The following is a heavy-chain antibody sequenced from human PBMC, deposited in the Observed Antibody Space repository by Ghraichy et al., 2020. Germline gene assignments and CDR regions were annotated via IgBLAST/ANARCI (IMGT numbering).Heavy chain of an antibody. V-gene: IGHV1-2*02. CDR1: GFNFNAYY. CDR2: TSPKTNVT. D-gene: IGHD3-16*01. CDR3: ARDPRFIITITPVADGGKWFAP. J-gene: IGHJ5*02. Sequence: ASVKVSCKASGFNFNAYYIHWVRQAPGQGLEWMGCTSPKTNVTSCAQKFQGRITMTRDTSISTAYMELSWLTSDDTAVYYCARDPRFIITITPVADGGKWFAPWGQGTLVTVSS.